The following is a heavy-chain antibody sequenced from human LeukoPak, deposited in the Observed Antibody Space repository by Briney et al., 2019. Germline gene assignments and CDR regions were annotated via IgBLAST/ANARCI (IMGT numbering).Heavy chain of an antibody. J-gene: IGHJ5*02. CDR1: GFTFSSYS. CDR3: ARDTYYYDSSGYPWFDP. Sequence: GGSLRLSCAASGFTFSSYSMNWVRQAPGKGLEWVSSISSSSSYIYYADSVKGRFTISGDNAKDSLYLQMNSLRAEDTAVYYCARDTYYYDSSGYPWFDPWGQGTLVTVSS. CDR2: ISSSSSYI. V-gene: IGHV3-21*01. D-gene: IGHD3-22*01.